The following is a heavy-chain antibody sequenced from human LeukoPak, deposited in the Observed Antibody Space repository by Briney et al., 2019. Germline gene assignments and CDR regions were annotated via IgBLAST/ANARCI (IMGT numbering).Heavy chain of an antibody. Sequence: SETLSLTCTVSGGSISSYYWSWIRQPAGKGLEWIGRIYTSGSTNYNPSLKSRVTMSVDTSKNQFSLKLSSVTAADTAVYYCAGVQLIAVDGTKPYYGMDVWGQGTTVTVSS. CDR2: IYTSGST. D-gene: IGHD6-19*01. CDR1: GGSISSYY. V-gene: IGHV4-4*07. J-gene: IGHJ6*02. CDR3: AGVQLIAVDGTKPYYGMDV.